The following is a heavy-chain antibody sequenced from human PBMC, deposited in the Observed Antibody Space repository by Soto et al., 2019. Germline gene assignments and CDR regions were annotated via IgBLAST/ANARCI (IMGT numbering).Heavy chain of an antibody. Sequence: GASVKVSCKASGYTFTGYYIHWVRQAPGQGLEYMGWINPNSGGTNYAQRFQGRVTMTRDTSISTAYMELSRLRSDDTAVYYCARRISGDSDALDIWGQGTTVTVSS. J-gene: IGHJ3*02. CDR1: GYTFTGYY. V-gene: IGHV1-2*02. CDR3: ARRISGDSDALDI. CDR2: INPNSGGT. D-gene: IGHD2-21*02.